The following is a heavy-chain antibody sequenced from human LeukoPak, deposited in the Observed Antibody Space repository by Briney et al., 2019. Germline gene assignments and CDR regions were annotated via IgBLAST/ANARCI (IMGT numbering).Heavy chain of an antibody. Sequence: ASVKFSCKGSGYTFDRYGVTWVRQAPGQGLEWMGWISTYNGNTTYAQKIQGRVTMTTDTSTNTVYMDLRSQRSDDTAVYYCARDLGHCRNVVCSSSAYWGRGTLVTVSS. CDR3: ARDLGHCRNVVCSSSAY. CDR1: GYTFDRYG. J-gene: IGHJ4*02. V-gene: IGHV1-18*01. D-gene: IGHD1-14*01. CDR2: ISTYNGNT.